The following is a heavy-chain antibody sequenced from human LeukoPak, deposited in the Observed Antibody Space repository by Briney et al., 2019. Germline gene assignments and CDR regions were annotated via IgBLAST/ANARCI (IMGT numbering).Heavy chain of an antibody. J-gene: IGHJ3*02. CDR2: IKPNTYAT. Sequence: GGSLRLSCAASGFSFSGTAMHWVRQASGKGLEWVGRIKPNTYATAYTASVKGRFTISRDDSKNTAYLQMNSLKTEDTAVYYCTRLNYYDTSGFSFKDQIFDIWGQGTMVTVSS. V-gene: IGHV3-73*01. D-gene: IGHD3-22*01. CDR3: TRLNYYDTSGFSFKDQIFDI. CDR1: GFSFSGTA.